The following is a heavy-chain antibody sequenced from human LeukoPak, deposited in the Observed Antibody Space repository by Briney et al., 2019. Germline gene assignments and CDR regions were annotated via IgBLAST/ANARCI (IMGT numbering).Heavy chain of an antibody. Sequence: GGSLRLSCAASGFTFSGYWMNWVRQAPGKGLEWVSSISSSSSYIYYADSVKGRFTISRDNAKNSLYLQMNSLRAEDTAVYYCARAAATHYYYYYMDVWGKGTTVTVSS. V-gene: IGHV3-21*01. CDR3: ARAAATHYYYYYMDV. D-gene: IGHD2-15*01. CDR1: GFTFSGYW. J-gene: IGHJ6*03. CDR2: ISSSSSYI.